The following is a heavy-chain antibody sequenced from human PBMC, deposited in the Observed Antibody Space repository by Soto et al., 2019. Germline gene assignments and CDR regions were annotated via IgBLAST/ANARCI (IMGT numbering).Heavy chain of an antibody. Sequence: ETLSLTCTVSGGSISSSSYYWGWIRQPPGKGLEWVSTLSGSGGATYYAASVKGRFTISRDNSKNTVYLQMNSLGADDTAVYYCAKQQGPGTPYYYAMDVWGQGTAVTVSS. CDR3: AKQQGPGTPYYYAMDV. V-gene: IGHV3-23*01. CDR1: GGSISSSSYY. D-gene: IGHD1-1*01. J-gene: IGHJ6*02. CDR2: LSGSGGAT.